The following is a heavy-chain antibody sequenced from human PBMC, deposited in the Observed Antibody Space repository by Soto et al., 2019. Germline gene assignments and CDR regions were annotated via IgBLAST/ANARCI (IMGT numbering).Heavy chain of an antibody. D-gene: IGHD6-6*01. CDR3: ARGRHGSRGSVPVSSFLLNRASDL. J-gene: IGHJ2*01. V-gene: IGHV1-69*01. CDR2: IIPIFGTA. Sequence: PGQGLEWMGGIIPIFGTANYAQKFQGRVTITADESTSTAYMELSSLRSEDTAVYYCARGRHGSRGSVPVSSFLLNRASDL.